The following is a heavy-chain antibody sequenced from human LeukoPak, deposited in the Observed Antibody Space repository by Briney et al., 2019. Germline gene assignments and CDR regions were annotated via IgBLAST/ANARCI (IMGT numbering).Heavy chain of an antibody. Sequence: GGSLRLSCAASGFTFSSYSMNWVRQAPGKGLEWVSYISSSSSTIYYADSVKGRFTISRDNAKNSLYLQMNSLRAEDTAVYYCARSGHTMVRGVTTPNWFDPWGQGTLVTVSS. CDR1: GFTFSSYS. J-gene: IGHJ5*02. D-gene: IGHD3-10*01. CDR2: ISSSSSTI. CDR3: ARSGHTMVRGVTTPNWFDP. V-gene: IGHV3-48*04.